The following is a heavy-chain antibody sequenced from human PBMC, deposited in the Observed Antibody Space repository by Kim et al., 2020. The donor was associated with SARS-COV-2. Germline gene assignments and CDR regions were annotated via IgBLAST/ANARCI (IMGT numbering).Heavy chain of an antibody. J-gene: IGHJ3*02. D-gene: IGHD6-13*01. CDR3: AREGVSSSWYAWGAFDI. V-gene: IGHV1-3*01. CDR2: INAGNGNT. Sequence: ASVKVSCKASGYTFTSYAMHWVRQAPGQRLEWMGWINAGNGNTKYSQKFQGRVTITRDTSASTAYMELSSLRSEDTAVYYCAREGVSSSWYAWGAFDIWGQGTMVTVSS. CDR1: GYTFTSYA.